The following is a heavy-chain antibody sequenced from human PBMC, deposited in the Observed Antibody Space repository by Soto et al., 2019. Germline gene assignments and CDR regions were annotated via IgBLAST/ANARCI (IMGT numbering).Heavy chain of an antibody. CDR1: GFTFSSYA. Sequence: QVQLVESGGGVVQPGRSLRLSCAASGFTFSSYAMHWVRQAPGKGLEWVAVISYDGSNKYYADSVKGRFTISRDNSKNTLYLQMNSLRAEDTAVYYCARLSTAPYYYYGMDVW. V-gene: IGHV3-30-3*01. CDR3: ARLSTAPYYYYGMDV. J-gene: IGHJ6*01. D-gene: IGHD2-8*02. CDR2: ISYDGSNK.